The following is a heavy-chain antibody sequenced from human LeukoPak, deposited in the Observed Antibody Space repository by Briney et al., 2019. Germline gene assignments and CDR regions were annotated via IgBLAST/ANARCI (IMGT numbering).Heavy chain of an antibody. Sequence: ASVKVSCKASGYTFTGYSIHWVRQAPGQGLEWMGWINPNTGGTNYAQKFQGRVTMTRDTSISTVHMELSSLRFDDTAVFYCARAPDYDYVWGTYRLGYWGQGTLVTVSS. J-gene: IGHJ4*02. CDR1: GYTFTGYS. V-gene: IGHV1-2*02. CDR2: INPNTGGT. D-gene: IGHD3-16*02. CDR3: ARAPDYDYVWGTYRLGY.